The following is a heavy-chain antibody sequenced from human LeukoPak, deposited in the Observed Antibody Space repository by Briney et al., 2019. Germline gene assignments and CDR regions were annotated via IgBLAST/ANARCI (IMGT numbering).Heavy chain of an antibody. J-gene: IGHJ4*02. CDR2: IDYGGST. D-gene: IGHD7-27*01. CDR3: ARDNWGSADY. V-gene: IGHV4-59*01. CDR1: GGSISSYY. Sequence: WETLSLTCTVSGGSISSYYWSWIRQPPGKGLEWIGYIDYGGSTNYNPYLKSRVTISVDTSKNQFSLKLSSVTAADTAVYYCARDNWGSADYWGQGTLVTVS.